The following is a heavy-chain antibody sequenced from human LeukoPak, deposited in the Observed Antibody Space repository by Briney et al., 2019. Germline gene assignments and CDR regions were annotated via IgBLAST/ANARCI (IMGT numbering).Heavy chain of an antibody. J-gene: IGHJ4*02. V-gene: IGHV4-59*01. D-gene: IGHD3-22*01. Sequence: SETLSLTCTVSGGSISSCYWSWIRQPPGKGLEWIGYIYYSGSTNYNPSLKSRVTISVDTSKNQFSLKLSSVTAADTAVYYCARDLDSSRGYYFDYWGQGTLVTVSS. CDR1: GGSISSCY. CDR3: ARDLDSSRGYYFDY. CDR2: IYYSGST.